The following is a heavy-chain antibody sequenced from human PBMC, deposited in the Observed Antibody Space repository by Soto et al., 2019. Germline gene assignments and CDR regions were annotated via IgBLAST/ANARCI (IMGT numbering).Heavy chain of an antibody. CDR1: GVCFSSYW. Sequence: GGSLRLSSAASGVCFSSYWIHWVRQASGKGLVWVSLINSDGSSTTYADSVKGRFTISRDKAKNTLYLQMTSLRAEDTAVYYCARVSKEVVPAAIDYWGQETLVTVSS. D-gene: IGHD2-2*01. V-gene: IGHV3-74*01. CDR2: INSDGSST. CDR3: ARVSKEVVPAAIDY. J-gene: IGHJ4*02.